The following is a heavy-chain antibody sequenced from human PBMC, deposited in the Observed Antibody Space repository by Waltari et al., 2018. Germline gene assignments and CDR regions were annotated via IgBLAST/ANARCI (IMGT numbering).Heavy chain of an antibody. V-gene: IGHV1-69*01. J-gene: IGHJ3*02. D-gene: IGHD3-22*01. Sequence: QVQLVQSGAEVKKPGSSVKVSCKASGGTFSSYAISWVRQAPGQGLEWMGGIIPIFGTANYAQKCQGRVTITADESTSTAYMELSSLRSEDTAVYYCVEGHYYDSSGYSFGGAFDIWGQGTMVTVSS. CDR2: IIPIFGTA. CDR1: GGTFSSYA. CDR3: VEGHYYDSSGYSFGGAFDI.